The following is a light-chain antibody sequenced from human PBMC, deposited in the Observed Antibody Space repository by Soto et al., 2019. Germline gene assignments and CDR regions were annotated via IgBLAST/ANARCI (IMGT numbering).Light chain of an antibody. CDR2: AAS. Sequence: DFQMTQSPSSLSASVGDRVTITCRASQDISDHLAWCQQKPGKVPNLLIYAASTLQSGVRSRFSGGGSGTDFTTTISSLHPEDVATYYCQKYNTTPRTLGQGTKVERK. V-gene: IGKV1-27*01. CDR3: QKYNTTPRT. CDR1: QDISDH. J-gene: IGKJ1*01.